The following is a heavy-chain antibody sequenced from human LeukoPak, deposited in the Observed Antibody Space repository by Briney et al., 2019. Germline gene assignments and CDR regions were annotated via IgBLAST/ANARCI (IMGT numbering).Heavy chain of an antibody. CDR3: ARETRYSSSWYHFNYYYMDV. J-gene: IGHJ6*03. Sequence: SETLSLTCTVSGYSISSGYYWGWIRQPPGKGLEWIGRIYHSGSTYYNPSLKSRVTISVDTSKNQFSLKLSSVTAADTAVYYCARETRYSSSWYHFNYYYMDVWGKGTTVTVSS. D-gene: IGHD6-13*01. CDR1: GYSISSGYY. CDR2: IYHSGST. V-gene: IGHV4-38-2*02.